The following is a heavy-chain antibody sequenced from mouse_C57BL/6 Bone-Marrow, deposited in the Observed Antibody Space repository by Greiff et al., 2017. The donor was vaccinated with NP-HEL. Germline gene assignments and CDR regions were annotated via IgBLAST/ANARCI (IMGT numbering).Heavy chain of an antibody. D-gene: IGHD1-1*01. Sequence: QVQLQQPGAELVKPGASVKMSCKASGYTFTSYWITWVKQRPGQGLEWIGDIYPGSGSTNYNEKFKSKATLTLDTSSSTAYMQLSSLTTEDSAVYYCAKEYGSSPLYDAMDYWGQGTSVTVSS. V-gene: IGHV1-55*01. J-gene: IGHJ4*01. CDR2: IYPGSGST. CDR3: AKEYGSSPLYDAMDY. CDR1: GYTFTSYW.